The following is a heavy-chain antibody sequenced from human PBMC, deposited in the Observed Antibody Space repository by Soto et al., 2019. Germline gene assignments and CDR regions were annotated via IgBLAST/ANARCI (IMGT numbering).Heavy chain of an antibody. Sequence: ASVKVSCKASGYTFTSYDMHWVRQAPGQGLEWMGIINPSGGSTSYAQKFQGRVTMTRDTSTSTVYMELSSLRSEDTAVYYCAGTYYDFWSGYYPYGMDVWGQGTTVTVS. CDR1: GYTFTSYD. J-gene: IGHJ6*02. CDR2: INPSGGST. V-gene: IGHV1-46*01. D-gene: IGHD3-3*01. CDR3: AGTYYDFWSGYYPYGMDV.